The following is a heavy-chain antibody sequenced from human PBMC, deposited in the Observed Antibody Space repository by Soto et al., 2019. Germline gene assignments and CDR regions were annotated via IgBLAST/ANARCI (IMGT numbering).Heavy chain of an antibody. V-gene: IGHV3-30*18. CDR1: GFTFSSYG. J-gene: IGHJ4*02. CDR3: AKAVHIVVVTAIPSYFDY. Sequence: QVQLVESGGGVVQPGRSLRLSCAASGFTFSSYGMHWVRQAPGKGLEWVAVISYDGSNKYYADSVKGRFTISRDNSKNTLYLQMNSLRAEDTAVYYCAKAVHIVVVTAIPSYFDYWGQGTLVTVSS. CDR2: ISYDGSNK. D-gene: IGHD2-21*02.